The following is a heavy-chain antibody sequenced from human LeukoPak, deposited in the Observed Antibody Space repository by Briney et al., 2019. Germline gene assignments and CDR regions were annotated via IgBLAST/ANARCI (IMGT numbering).Heavy chain of an antibody. Sequence: GGSLRLSCAASGFTFSSHGIHWVRQAPDKGLEWVAVISYAGSDKYYADSVKGRFTISRDNSKNTLYLQMNSLRAEDTAVYYCAKSSSGGWYLLGDAFDIWGQGTMVTVFS. CDR1: GFTFSSHG. V-gene: IGHV3-30*18. CDR3: AKSSSGGWYLLGDAFDI. J-gene: IGHJ3*02. CDR2: ISYAGSDK. D-gene: IGHD6-19*01.